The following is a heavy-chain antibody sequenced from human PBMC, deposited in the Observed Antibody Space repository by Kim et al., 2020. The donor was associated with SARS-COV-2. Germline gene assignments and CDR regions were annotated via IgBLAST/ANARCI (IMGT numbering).Heavy chain of an antibody. J-gene: IGHJ4*03. CDR3: ARADRGIVGATVYYFGS. CDR2: MNPNSGNT. V-gene: IGHV1-8*02. D-gene: IGHD1-26*01. Sequence: ASVKVSCKASGYTFTSYDINWVRQATGQGLEWMGWMNPNSGNTGYAQKFQGRVTMTRNTSISTAYMELSSLRSEDTAVYYCARADRGIVGATVYYFGSWGEGTLGTVSP. CDR1: GYTFTSYD.